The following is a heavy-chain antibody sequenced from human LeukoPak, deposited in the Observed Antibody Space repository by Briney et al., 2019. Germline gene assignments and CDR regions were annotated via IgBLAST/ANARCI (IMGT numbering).Heavy chain of an antibody. Sequence: GGSLRLSCAASGFTFSDYSMNWVRQAPGKGLEWISYIGISSGNTKYADSVKGRFTISGDNSKNTLYLQMNSLRAEDTAVYYCAKDKEGASVFDYWGQGTLVTVSS. CDR3: AKDKEGASVFDY. CDR1: GFTFSDYS. CDR2: IGISSGNT. D-gene: IGHD1-26*01. J-gene: IGHJ4*02. V-gene: IGHV3-48*01.